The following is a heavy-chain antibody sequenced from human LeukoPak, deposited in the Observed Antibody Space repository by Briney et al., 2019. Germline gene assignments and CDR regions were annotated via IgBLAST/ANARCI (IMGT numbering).Heavy chain of an antibody. V-gene: IGHV3-15*01. CDR1: GFTFSNAW. Sequence: GGSQRLSCAAAGFTFSNAWLSWVRQAPGKGLEWVGRMKSKTDGGTTEYAAPVKGRFTFSRDDSKNTLYLQMNSLKTEDTAVYYCAKVGSGWYQDAFDIWGQGTMVTVSS. J-gene: IGHJ3*02. D-gene: IGHD6-19*01. CDR2: MKSKTDGGTT. CDR3: AKVGSGWYQDAFDI.